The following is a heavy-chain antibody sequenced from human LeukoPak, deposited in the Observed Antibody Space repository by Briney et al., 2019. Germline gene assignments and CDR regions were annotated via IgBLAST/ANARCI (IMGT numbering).Heavy chain of an antibody. J-gene: IGHJ4*02. CDR2: INHSGST. CDR3: ARGLYPDYDILTGPSSLGY. Sequence: SETLSLTCAVYGGSFSDYYWSWIRQPPGKGLEWIGEINHSGSTNYNPSLKSRVIISADTSKNQFSLKLSSVTAADTAVYYCARGLYPDYDILTGPSSLGYWGQGTLVTVSS. V-gene: IGHV4-34*01. CDR1: GGSFSDYY. D-gene: IGHD3-9*01.